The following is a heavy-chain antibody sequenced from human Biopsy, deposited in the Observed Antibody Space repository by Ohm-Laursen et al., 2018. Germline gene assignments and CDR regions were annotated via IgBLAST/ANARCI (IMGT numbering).Heavy chain of an antibody. Sequence: SLRLSCAASGFTFSTHWMSWVRQAPGKGLEWVSTISGSGGNTYYADSVRGRFTVSRDGSKSTLYLQMSSLSAEDTAFYYCAKGGYCTTSSCYMDLDYWGQGTLVTVSS. J-gene: IGHJ4*02. D-gene: IGHD2-2*02. CDR1: GFTFSTHW. CDR3: AKGGYCTTSSCYMDLDY. V-gene: IGHV3-23*01. CDR2: ISGSGGNT.